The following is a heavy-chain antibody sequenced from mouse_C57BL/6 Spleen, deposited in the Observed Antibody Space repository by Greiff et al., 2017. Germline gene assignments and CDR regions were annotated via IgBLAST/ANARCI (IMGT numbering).Heavy chain of an antibody. CDR1: GYSITSGYY. CDR2: ISYDGSN. V-gene: IGHV3-6*01. CDR3: AMGGYDWYFDV. Sequence: ESGPGLVKPSQSLSLTCSVTGYSITSGYYWNWIRQFPGNKLEWMGYISYDGSNNYNPSLKNRISITRDTSKNQFFLKLNSVTTEDTATYDCAMGGYDWYFDVWGTGTTVTVSS. D-gene: IGHD2-2*01. J-gene: IGHJ1*03.